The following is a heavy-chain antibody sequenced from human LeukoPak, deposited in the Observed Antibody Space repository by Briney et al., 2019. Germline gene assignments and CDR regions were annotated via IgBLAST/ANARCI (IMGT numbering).Heavy chain of an antibody. Sequence: GESLKISCKGSGYSFTSYWIGWVRQMPGKGLEWMGIIYPGDSDTRYSPPFQGQVTISADKSISTAYLQWSSLKASDTAMYYCARAPPQRRTNSGSYYYFDYWGQGTLVTVSS. D-gene: IGHD1-26*01. CDR1: GYSFTSYW. CDR2: IYPGDSDT. V-gene: IGHV5-51*01. CDR3: ARAPPQRRTNSGSYYYFDY. J-gene: IGHJ4*02.